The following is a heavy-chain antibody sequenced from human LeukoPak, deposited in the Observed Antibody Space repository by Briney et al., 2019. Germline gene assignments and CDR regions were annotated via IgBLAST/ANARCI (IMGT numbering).Heavy chain of an antibody. CDR2: FDPEDGET. CDR1: GYTLTELS. Sequence: ASVKVSCKVSGYTLTELSMHWVRQAPGKGLEWMGGFDPEDGETIYAQKFQGRVTMTEDTSTDTAYMELSSLRSEDTAVYYCATAFTVTTYVWFDPWGQGTLVTVSS. V-gene: IGHV1-24*01. CDR3: ATAFTVTTYVWFDP. J-gene: IGHJ5*02. D-gene: IGHD4-17*01.